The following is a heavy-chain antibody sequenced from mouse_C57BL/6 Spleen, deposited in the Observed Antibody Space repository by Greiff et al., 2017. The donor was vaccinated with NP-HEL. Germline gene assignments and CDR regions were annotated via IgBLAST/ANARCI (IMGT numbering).Heavy chain of an antibody. CDR2: INPNNGGT. D-gene: IGHD2-1*01. J-gene: IGHJ2*01. CDR1: GYTFTDYY. CDR3: ARVNGNYYYDY. V-gene: IGHV1-26*01. Sequence: VQLQQSGPELVKPGASVKISCKASGYTFTDYYMNWVKQSPGKSLEWIGDINPNNGGTSYNQKFKGKATLTVDKSSSTAYMELRSLTSEDSAVYYCARVNGNYYYDYWGQGTTLTVSS.